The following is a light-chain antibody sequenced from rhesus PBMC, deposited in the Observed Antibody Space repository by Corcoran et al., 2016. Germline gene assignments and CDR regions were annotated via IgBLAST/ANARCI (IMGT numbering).Light chain of an antibody. Sequence: DIQMTQSPSSLSASVGDRVTITCRASQGISSWLAWYQQKPGKAPKLLIYKASSLQSGVPSRCSGSGSGTDFTLPISRLQPEDFATYYCQQYNSAPFTFGPGTKLDIK. CDR2: KAS. V-gene: IGKV1-21*01. CDR3: QQYNSAPFT. J-gene: IGKJ3*01. CDR1: QGISSW.